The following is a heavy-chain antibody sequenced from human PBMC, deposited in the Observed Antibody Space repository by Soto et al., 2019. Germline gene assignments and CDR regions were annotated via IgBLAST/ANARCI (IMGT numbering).Heavy chain of an antibody. J-gene: IGHJ4*02. CDR1: GFTFSNAW. CDR3: TTGVGAGYYPDY. CDR2: IKSKTDGGTT. V-gene: IGHV3-15*01. D-gene: IGHD3-22*01. Sequence: LRLSCAASGFTFSNAWMSWVRQAPGKGLEWVGRIKSKTDGGTTDYAAPVKGRFTISRDDSKNTLYLQMNSLKTEDTAVYYYTTGVGAGYYPDYWGQGTLVTVSS.